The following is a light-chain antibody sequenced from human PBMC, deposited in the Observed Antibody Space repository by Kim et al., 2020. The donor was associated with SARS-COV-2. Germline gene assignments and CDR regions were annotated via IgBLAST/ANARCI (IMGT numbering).Light chain of an antibody. Sequence: PASISFRSIQSLLHSDGNTFLCWFHQRPGQSPRRLIDKVSNRDSGVPDRFSGSWSGTDFPLKISRVEAEHVGGYYCLQVTHCPRTFGQGTKVDIK. CDR3: LQVTHCPRT. V-gene: IGKV2-30*02. CDR1: QSLLHSDGNTF. CDR2: KVS. J-gene: IGKJ1*01.